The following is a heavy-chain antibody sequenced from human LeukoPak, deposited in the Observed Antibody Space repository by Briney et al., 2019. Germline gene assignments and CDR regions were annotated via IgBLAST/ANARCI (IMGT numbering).Heavy chain of an antibody. V-gene: IGHV4-59*01. D-gene: IGHD3-9*01. CDR2: IYYSGST. Sequence: SETLSLTCTVSGGSISSYYWSWIRQPPGKGLEWIGYIYYSGSTNYNPSLKSRVTISVNTSKNQFSLKLSSVTAADTAVYYCARTPLYYDILTGPLDYWGQGVLVTVSS. J-gene: IGHJ4*02. CDR3: ARTPLYYDILTGPLDY. CDR1: GGSISSYY.